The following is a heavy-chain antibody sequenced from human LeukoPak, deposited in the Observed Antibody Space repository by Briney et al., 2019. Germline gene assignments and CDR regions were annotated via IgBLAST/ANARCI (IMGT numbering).Heavy chain of an antibody. Sequence: GGSLRLSCAASGFTFDDYAMHWVRQAPGKGLEWVSGISWNSGSIGYADSVKGRFTISRDNAKNSLYLQMNSLRAEDTALYYCAKAGDTFYYGMDVWGQGTTVTVSS. V-gene: IGHV3-9*01. CDR2: ISWNSGSI. D-gene: IGHD2/OR15-2a*01. CDR3: AKAGDTFYYGMDV. CDR1: GFTFDDYA. J-gene: IGHJ6*02.